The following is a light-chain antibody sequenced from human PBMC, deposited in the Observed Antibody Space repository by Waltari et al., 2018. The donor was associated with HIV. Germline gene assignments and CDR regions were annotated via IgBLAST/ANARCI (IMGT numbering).Light chain of an antibody. CDR1: SSDVGSYNL. Sequence: QSALTQPASVSGSPGQSITIYCTGTSSDVGSYNLVPWYQQHPGKAPKLMISEVNKRPSGVSNRFSGSKSGNTASLTISGLQAEDEADYYCSSYATAGTYVLFGGGTKLTVL. V-gene: IGLV2-23*02. CDR3: SSYATAGTYVL. J-gene: IGLJ2*01. CDR2: EVN.